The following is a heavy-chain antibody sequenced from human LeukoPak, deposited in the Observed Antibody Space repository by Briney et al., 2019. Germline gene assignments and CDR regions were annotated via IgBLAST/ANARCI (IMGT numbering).Heavy chain of an antibody. J-gene: IGHJ4*02. V-gene: IGHV4-34*01. CDR2: INHSGST. CDR3: ASEGYYFDY. Sequence: SETLSLTCAVYGGSFSGYYWSWIRQPPGKGLEWIGEINHSGSTNYNPSLKSRVTISVDTSKNQFSLKLSSVTAADTAVYYCASEGYYFDYWGQGTLVTVSS. CDR1: GGSFSGYY.